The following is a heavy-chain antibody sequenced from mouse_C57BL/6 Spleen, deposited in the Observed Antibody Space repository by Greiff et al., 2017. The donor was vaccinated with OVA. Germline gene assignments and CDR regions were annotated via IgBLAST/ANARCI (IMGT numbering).Heavy chain of an antibody. D-gene: IGHD1-1*01. CDR1: GYTFTSYW. CDR2: IDPSDSYT. V-gene: IGHV1-50*01. CDR3: ARFITTVVENDY. J-gene: IGHJ2*01. Sequence: QVQLQQPGAELVKPGASVKLSCKASGYTFTSYWMQWVKQRPGQGLEWIGEIDPSDSYTNYNKKFKGKATLTVDTSSSTAYMQLSSLTSEDSAVYYCARFITTVVENDYWGQGTTLTVSS.